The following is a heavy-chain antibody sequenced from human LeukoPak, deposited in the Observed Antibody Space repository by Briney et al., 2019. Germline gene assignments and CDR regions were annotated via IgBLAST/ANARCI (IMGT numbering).Heavy chain of an antibody. Sequence: SETLSLTCTVSGGSISSGGYYWSWIRQPPGKGLEWIGYIYYSGSTNHNPSLKSRVTISGDTSKNQFSLKLSSVTAADTAVYYCARRLWVYYGMDVWGQGTTVTVSS. CDR3: ARRLWVYYGMDV. CDR1: GGSISSGGYY. J-gene: IGHJ6*02. CDR2: IYYSGST. V-gene: IGHV4-61*08. D-gene: IGHD3-16*01.